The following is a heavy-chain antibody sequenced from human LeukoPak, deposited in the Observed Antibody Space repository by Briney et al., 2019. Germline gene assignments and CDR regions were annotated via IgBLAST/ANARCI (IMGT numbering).Heavy chain of an antibody. CDR2: IIPIFGTA. Sequence: SVKVSCKAPGGTFSSYAISWVRQAPGQGLEWMGGIIPIFGTANYAQKFQGRVTITADESTSTAYMELSSLRSEDTAVYYCARDWVAVAGTFQGNFDYWGQGTLVTVSS. J-gene: IGHJ4*02. CDR1: GGTFSSYA. CDR3: ARDWVAVAGTFQGNFDY. D-gene: IGHD6-19*01. V-gene: IGHV1-69*01.